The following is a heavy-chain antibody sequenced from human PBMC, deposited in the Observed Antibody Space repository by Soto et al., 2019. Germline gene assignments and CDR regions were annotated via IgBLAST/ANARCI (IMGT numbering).Heavy chain of an antibody. CDR3: AMWVYGSDSRRDY. CDR2: INHSGST. J-gene: IGHJ4*02. CDR1: GGSFSGYY. Sequence: QVQLQQWGAGLLKPSETLSLTCAVYGGSFSGYYWSWIRQPPGKGLEWIGEINHSGSTNYNPSLKRRGPLSVDTSKYQFSLTLISVTAADTAVYYCAMWVYGSDSRRDYWGRGTLVTVSS. V-gene: IGHV4-34*01. D-gene: IGHD3-10*01.